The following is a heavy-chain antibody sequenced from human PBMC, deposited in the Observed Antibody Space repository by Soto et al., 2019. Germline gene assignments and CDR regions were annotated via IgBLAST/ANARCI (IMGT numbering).Heavy chain of an antibody. Sequence: EVQLLESGGGLVQPGGSLRLSCAASGFTFSSFSMQWVRQAPGQGLEWVSTITGSGGDTYYADAVQGRFTIPRDNQKNPLYLHMSCLRAEDTARYYCTKASSDSLHMDVWGQETTVTFS. CDR3: TKASSDSLHMDV. CDR2: ITGSGGDT. CDR1: GFTFSSFS. D-gene: IGHD2-15*01. J-gene: IGHJ6*02. V-gene: IGHV3-23*01.